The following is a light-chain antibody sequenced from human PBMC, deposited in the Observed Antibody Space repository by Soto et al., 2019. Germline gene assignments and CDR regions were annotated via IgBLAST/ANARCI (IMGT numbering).Light chain of an antibody. CDR2: DAS. CDR1: QDISNY. V-gene: IGKV1-33*01. Sequence: DIQMTQSPSSLSASVGDRVTITCQASQDISNYLNWFQQKPGKAPKLLIYDASNLKTGVPSRFSGSGSGTDFTFTISSLQPEDIATYYCQHYDNLLGPGTKVEIK. CDR3: QHYDNL. J-gene: IGKJ3*01.